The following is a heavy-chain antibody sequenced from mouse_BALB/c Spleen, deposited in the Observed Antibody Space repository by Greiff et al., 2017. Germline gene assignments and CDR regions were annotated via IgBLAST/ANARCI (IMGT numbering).Heavy chain of an antibody. CDR3: AREDYGSRSY. D-gene: IGHD1-1*01. J-gene: IGHJ3*01. CDR2: ISDGGSYT. V-gene: IGHV5-4*02. Sequence: EVKVVESGGGLVKPGGSLKLSCAASGFTFSDYYMYWVRQTPEKRLEWVATISDGGSYTYYPDSVKGRFTISRDNAKNNLYLQMSSLKSEDTAMYYCAREDYGSRSYWGQGTLVTVSA. CDR1: GFTFSDYY.